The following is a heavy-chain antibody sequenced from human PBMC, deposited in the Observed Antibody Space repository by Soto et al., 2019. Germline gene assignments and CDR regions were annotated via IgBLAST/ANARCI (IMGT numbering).Heavy chain of an antibody. CDR2: ISYDGSNK. J-gene: IGHJ4*02. CDR3: AKERSGSYLLWYYFDY. Sequence: QVQLVESGGGVVQPGRSLRLSCAASGFTFSSYGMHWVRQAPGKGLEWVAVISYDGSNKYYADSVKGRFTISRDNSKNTLYLQMNSLRAEDTAVYYCAKERSGSYLLWYYFDYWVQGTLVTVSS. CDR1: GFTFSSYG. V-gene: IGHV3-30*18. D-gene: IGHD1-26*01.